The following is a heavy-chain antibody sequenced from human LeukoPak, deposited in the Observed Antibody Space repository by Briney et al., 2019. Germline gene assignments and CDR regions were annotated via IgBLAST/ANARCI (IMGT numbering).Heavy chain of an antibody. J-gene: IGHJ6*02. CDR1: GYSFTSYW. CDR2: IYPGDSDT. Sequence: GESLKISCKGSGYSFTSYWIGWVRPMPGKGLEWKGIIYPGDSDTRYSPSFQGQVTISADKSISTAYLQWSSLKASDTAMYYCARTAESTYCSGGSCSYYYYGMDVWGQGTTVTVSS. V-gene: IGHV5-51*01. D-gene: IGHD2-15*01. CDR3: ARTAESTYCSGGSCSYYYYGMDV.